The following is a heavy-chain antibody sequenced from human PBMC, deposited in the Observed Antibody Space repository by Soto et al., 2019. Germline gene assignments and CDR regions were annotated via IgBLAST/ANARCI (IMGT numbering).Heavy chain of an antibody. D-gene: IGHD5-18*01. CDR2: IYYSGST. CDR3: ARDPSGYSYGYYYYYGMDV. V-gene: IGHV4-59*01. CDR1: GGSISSYY. Sequence: LSLTCTVSGGSISSYYWSWIRQPPGKGLEWIGYIYYSGSTNYNPSLKSRVTISVDTSKNQFSLKLSSVTAADTAVYYCARDPSGYSYGYYYYYGMDVWGQGTTVTVSS. J-gene: IGHJ6*02.